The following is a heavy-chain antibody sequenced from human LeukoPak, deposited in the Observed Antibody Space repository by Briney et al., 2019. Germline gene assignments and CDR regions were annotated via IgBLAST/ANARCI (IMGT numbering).Heavy chain of an antibody. CDR2: INPNSGGT. CDR3: ARDLIYDSSGYDAFDI. CDR1: GYTLTDYY. V-gene: IGHV1-2*02. Sequence: ASVKVSCKASGYTLTDYYLHWVRQAPGQGLKWMGWINPNSGGTNYAQKFQGRVTMTRDTSISTAYMELSRLRSDDTAVYYCARDLIYDSSGYDAFDIWGQGTMVTVSS. D-gene: IGHD3-22*01. J-gene: IGHJ3*02.